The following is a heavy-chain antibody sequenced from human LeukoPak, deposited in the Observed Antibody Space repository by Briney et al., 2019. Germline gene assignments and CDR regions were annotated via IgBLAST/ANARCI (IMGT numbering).Heavy chain of an antibody. V-gene: IGHV1-2*06. CDR3: ARIGYCSGGRCYRGRGPDDY. CDR2: INPNSGGT. J-gene: IGHJ4*02. D-gene: IGHD2-15*01. Sequence: ASVKVSCEASGYTFTGYYMHWVRQAPGQGLEWMGRINPNSGGTNYAQKFQGRVTMTRDTSISTAYMELSRLRSDDTAVYYCARIGYCSGGRCYRGRGPDDYWGKGTLVTVSS. CDR1: GYTFTGYY.